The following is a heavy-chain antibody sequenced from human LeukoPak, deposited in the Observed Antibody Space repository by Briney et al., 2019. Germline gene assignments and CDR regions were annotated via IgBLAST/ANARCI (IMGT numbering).Heavy chain of an antibody. Sequence: GGSLRLSCAASGFTLRSYAMTWVRQAPGRGLEWVSSVDGGGGGTYYADSVKGRFTISRDNSKDTLYLQMSGLRAEDTAVYFCAKQSAGSAAWYSLHYDFWGQGTLVTVSS. J-gene: IGHJ4*02. CDR1: GFTLRSYA. CDR3: AKQSAGSAAWYSLHYDF. CDR2: VDGGGGGT. D-gene: IGHD6-13*01. V-gene: IGHV3-23*01.